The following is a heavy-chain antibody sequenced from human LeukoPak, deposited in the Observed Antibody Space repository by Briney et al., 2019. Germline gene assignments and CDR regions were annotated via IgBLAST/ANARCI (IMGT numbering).Heavy chain of an antibody. J-gene: IGHJ4*02. CDR3: AREAAAGIVIFDY. CDR1: GGTFSSYA. CDR2: IIPIFGTA. Sequence: SVKVSCKASGGTFSSYAISWVRQAPGQGLEWMGGIIPIFGTANYAQKFQGRVTITADESTSTAYMELSSLRSEDTAVYYCAREAAAGIVIFDYWGQGILVTVSS. V-gene: IGHV1-69*13. D-gene: IGHD6-13*01.